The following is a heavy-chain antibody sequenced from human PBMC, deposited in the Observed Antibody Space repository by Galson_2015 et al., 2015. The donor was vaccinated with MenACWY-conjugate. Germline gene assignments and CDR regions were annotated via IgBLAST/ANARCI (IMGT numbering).Heavy chain of an antibody. Sequence: SLRLSCAASGFTFSSYGMHWVRQAPGKGLEWVAVISYDESNKYYIDSVKGRFTISRDNSKNTLYLQMNSLRVVDTAVYYCAKSYYDSTTYFHGMDVWGQGTTVTVSS. J-gene: IGHJ6*02. CDR2: ISYDESNK. V-gene: IGHV3-30*18. CDR3: AKSYYDSTTYFHGMDV. CDR1: GFTFSSYG. D-gene: IGHD3-22*01.